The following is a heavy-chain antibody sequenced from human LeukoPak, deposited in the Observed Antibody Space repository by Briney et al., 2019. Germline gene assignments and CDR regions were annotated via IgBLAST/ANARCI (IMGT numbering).Heavy chain of an antibody. V-gene: IGHV1-69*13. CDR1: GYTFTGYY. CDR3: ARDVRYYGSGRGAFDI. Sequence: ASVKVSCKASGYTFTGYYMRWVRQAPGQGLEWMGGIIPVFGTAIYAQKFQGRVTITADESTSTAYMELSSLRSEDTAVYYCARDVRYYGSGRGAFDIWGQGTMVTVSS. CDR2: IIPVFGTA. D-gene: IGHD3-10*01. J-gene: IGHJ3*02.